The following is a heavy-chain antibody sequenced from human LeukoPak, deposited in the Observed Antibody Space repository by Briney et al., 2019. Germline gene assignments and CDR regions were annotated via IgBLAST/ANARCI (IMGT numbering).Heavy chain of an antibody. V-gene: IGHV4-34*08. CDR1: GFTFSDYY. J-gene: IGHJ4*02. CDR2: INHSGST. D-gene: IGHD6-19*01. CDR3: VWGSGDY. Sequence: PGGSLRLSCAASGFTFSDYYMSWIRQPPGKGLEWIGEINHSGSTNYNPSLESRVTISVDASKNQFSLKLSSVTAADTAVYYCVWGSGDYWGQGTLVTVSS.